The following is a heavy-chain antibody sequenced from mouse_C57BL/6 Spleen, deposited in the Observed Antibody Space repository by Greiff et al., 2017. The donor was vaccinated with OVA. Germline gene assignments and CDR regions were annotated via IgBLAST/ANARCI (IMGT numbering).Heavy chain of an antibody. Sequence: EVKLLESGGGLVQPGGSLKLSCAASGFTFSSYAMSWVRQTPEKRLEWVATISDGGSYTYYPDNVKGRFTISRDNAKNNLYLQMSHLKSEDTAMYYCARDYDYHLPFAYWGQGTPVTVSA. CDR3: ARDYDYHLPFAY. V-gene: IGHV5-4*01. D-gene: IGHD2-4*01. J-gene: IGHJ3*01. CDR2: ISDGGSYT. CDR1: GFTFSSYA.